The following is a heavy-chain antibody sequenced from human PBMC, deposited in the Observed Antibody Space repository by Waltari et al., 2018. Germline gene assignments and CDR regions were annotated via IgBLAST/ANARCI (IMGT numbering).Heavy chain of an antibody. CDR3: ARDLQRVVPAAIYY. J-gene: IGHJ4*02. V-gene: IGHV1-2*06. CDR2: INPNSGGT. D-gene: IGHD2-2*01. CDR1: GYTFTGYY. Sequence: QVQLVQSVAEVKKPGASVKVSCKASGYTFTGYYMHWVRQAPGQGLEWMGRINPNSGGTNYAQKCQGRVTMTRDTSISTAYMELSRLRSDDTAVYYCARDLQRVVPAAIYYWGQGTLVTVSS.